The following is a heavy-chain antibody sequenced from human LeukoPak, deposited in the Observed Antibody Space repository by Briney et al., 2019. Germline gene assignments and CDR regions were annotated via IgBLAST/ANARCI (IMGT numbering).Heavy chain of an antibody. CDR2: ISSNGGST. CDR3: ASSGTTTGGMDV. J-gene: IGHJ6*02. CDR1: GFTFSSYV. V-gene: IGHV3-64D*06. Sequence: GGSLRLSCSASGFTFSSYVMHWVRQAPGKGLEYVSAISSNGGSTYHADSVKGRFTVSRDNSKNMLYLQMSSPRAEDTAVYYCASSGTTTGGMDVWGQGTTVTVSS. D-gene: IGHD1-14*01.